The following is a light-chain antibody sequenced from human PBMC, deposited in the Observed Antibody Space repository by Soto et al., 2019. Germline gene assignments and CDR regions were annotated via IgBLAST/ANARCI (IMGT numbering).Light chain of an antibody. Sequence: EIVLTQSPGTLSLSPGERATLSCRASQNIRTNYLAWYLQQPGQAPRLLIYDASSRATGIPDRFSGSGSGTDFTLTISRLEPEDFAVYYCQQYDSDRGTFAQGTKLEIK. CDR3: QQYDSDRGT. CDR1: QNIRTNY. CDR2: DAS. V-gene: IGKV3-20*01. J-gene: IGKJ2*01.